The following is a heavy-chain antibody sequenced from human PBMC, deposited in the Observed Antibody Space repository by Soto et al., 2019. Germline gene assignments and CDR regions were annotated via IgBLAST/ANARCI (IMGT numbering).Heavy chain of an antibody. J-gene: IGHJ4*02. CDR2: ISTSGSSI. D-gene: IGHD1-26*01. CDR3: ARSGNYRLDC. V-gene: IGHV3-48*01. Sequence: EVQLVESGGGLVQPGGSLRLSCAASGFSFSSHNMNWVRQAPGKGLEWISYISTSGSSIYYADSVKGRFTISRDNAKSSLDLQLNSLRAEDTALYYCARSGNYRLDCWGQGTLVTVSS. CDR1: GFSFSSHN.